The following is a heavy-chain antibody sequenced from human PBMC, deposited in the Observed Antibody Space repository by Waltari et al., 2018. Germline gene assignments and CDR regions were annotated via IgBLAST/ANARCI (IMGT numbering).Heavy chain of an antibody. CDR3: ARVSRRTYRSPVPGRHYYYGMDV. J-gene: IGHJ6*02. V-gene: IGHV3-74*03. CDR2: ISSDARDT. Sequence: EEQLVESGGGLVQPGDSLRLSCAASGFTFSSYWKNWVRQAPGTGPLWVSRISSDARDTTYADSLKGRFTISRDNAKNTLYLQMNRLRAEDTAVYFCARVSRRTYRSPVPGRHYYYGMDVWGQGTTVTVSS. D-gene: IGHD1-1*01. CDR1: GFTFSSYW.